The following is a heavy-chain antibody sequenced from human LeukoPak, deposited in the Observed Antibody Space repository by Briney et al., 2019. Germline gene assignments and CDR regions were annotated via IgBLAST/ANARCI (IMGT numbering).Heavy chain of an antibody. V-gene: IGHV1-2*02. J-gene: IGHJ4*02. CDR2: INPNSGGT. CDR3: ATYHMNVYHYDGGGYYHFDY. Sequence: GASVKVSCKASGYTFTCYYMHWVRQAPGQGLEWMGWINPNSGGTYYGQKFQGRVTMTRDTSINTAYLELSRLRSDDTAVYYCATYHMNVYHYDGGGYYHFDYWGQGTLVTVSS. D-gene: IGHD3-22*01. CDR1: GYTFTCYY.